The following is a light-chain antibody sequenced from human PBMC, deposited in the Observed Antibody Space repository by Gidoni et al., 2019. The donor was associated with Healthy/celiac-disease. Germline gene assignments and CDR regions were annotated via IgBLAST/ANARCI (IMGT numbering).Light chain of an antibody. CDR1: QSVSSN. V-gene: IGKV3-15*01. Sequence: EILMTQPPPTLSVSPWERATLSCRARQSVSSNLAWYQQKPGPAPRLLIYGASTSATGSPATSSVSGSGTEFTLTLSILQSEDFAVYYCQQYHNWHPWTFGQGTKVEIK. CDR2: GAS. CDR3: QQYHNWHPWT. J-gene: IGKJ1*01.